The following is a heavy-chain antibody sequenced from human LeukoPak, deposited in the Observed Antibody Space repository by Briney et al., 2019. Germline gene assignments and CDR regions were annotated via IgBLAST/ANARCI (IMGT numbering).Heavy chain of an antibody. CDR1: GFTFSSYE. Sequence: GGSQRLSCAAFGFTFSSYEMNWVRQAPGKGLEWVSYISSSGSTIYYADSVKGRFTISRDNARNSLYLQMNSLRAEDTAVYYCAELGITMIGGVWGKGTTVTISS. D-gene: IGHD3-10*02. J-gene: IGHJ6*04. CDR3: AELGITMIGGV. CDR2: ISSSGSTI. V-gene: IGHV3-48*03.